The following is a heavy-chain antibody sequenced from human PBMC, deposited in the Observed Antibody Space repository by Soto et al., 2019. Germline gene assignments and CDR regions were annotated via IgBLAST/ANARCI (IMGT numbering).Heavy chain of an antibody. J-gene: IGHJ5*02. V-gene: IGHV3-74*01. CDR3: ERDRSLELGGGWFDP. Sequence: GSLSVSLVAPGFSLSSYWIPLVRQAPGKGLVWVSRINSDGSSTNYADSVKGRFTISRDNAKNTLYLQMNSLRAEDTAVYYCERDRSLELGGGWFDPWGQGTLVTVSA. CDR2: INSDGSST. CDR1: GFSLSSYW. D-gene: IGHD1-7*01.